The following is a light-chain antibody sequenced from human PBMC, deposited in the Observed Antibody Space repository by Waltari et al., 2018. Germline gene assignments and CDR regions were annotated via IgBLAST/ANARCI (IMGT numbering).Light chain of an antibody. J-gene: IGKJ1*01. V-gene: IGKV1-5*03. Sequence: DIQMIQSPSTLSASVGDRVTITCRASQSISSWLAWYQQKPGKAPKLLIYKASSLESGVPSRFSGSGSGTEFTLTISSLQPDDFATYYCQQYNSSTWTFGQGTKVEIK. CDR1: QSISSW. CDR2: KAS. CDR3: QQYNSSTWT.